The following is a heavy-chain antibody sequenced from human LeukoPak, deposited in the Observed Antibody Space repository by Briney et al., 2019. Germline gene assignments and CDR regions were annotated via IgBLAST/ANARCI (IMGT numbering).Heavy chain of an antibody. CDR1: GFTFSSYA. V-gene: IGHV3-23*01. J-gene: IGHJ4*02. CDR3: ARVNSGWYGPLDY. Sequence: GGSLRLSCAASGFTFSSYAMSWVRQAPGKGLEWFSVISGSGGSTYYADSVKGRFTISRDNSKNTLYLQMNSLRAEDTAVYYCARVNSGWYGPLDYWGQGTLVTVSS. D-gene: IGHD6-19*01. CDR2: ISGSGGST.